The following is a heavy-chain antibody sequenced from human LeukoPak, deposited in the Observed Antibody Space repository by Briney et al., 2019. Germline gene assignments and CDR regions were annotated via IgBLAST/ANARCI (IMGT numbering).Heavy chain of an antibody. J-gene: IGHJ6*03. CDR1: GGSFSGYY. D-gene: IGHD3-10*01. CDR2: INHSGST. CDR3: ARDLRPVLLWFGERRHYMDV. V-gene: IGHV4-34*01. Sequence: SETLSLTCAVYGGSFSGYYWSWIRQPPGKGLEWIGEINHSGSTNYNPSLKSRFTISVDTSKNQFSLKLSSVTAADTAVYYCARDLRPVLLWFGERRHYMDVWGKGTTVTVSS.